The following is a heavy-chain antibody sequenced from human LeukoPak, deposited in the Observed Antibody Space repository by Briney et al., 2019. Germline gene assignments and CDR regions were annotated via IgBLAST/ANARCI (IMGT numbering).Heavy chain of an antibody. V-gene: IGHV4-34*01. CDR3: ARQRVAAAGRFDP. D-gene: IGHD6-13*01. CDR2: INHSGST. CDR1: GGSFSGYY. J-gene: IGHJ5*02. Sequence: PSETLSLTCAVYGGSFSGYYWSWIRQPPGKGLEWIGEINHSGSTNYNPSLKGRVTISVDTSKNQFSLKLSSVTAADTAVYYGARQRVAAAGRFDPWGQGTLVTVSS.